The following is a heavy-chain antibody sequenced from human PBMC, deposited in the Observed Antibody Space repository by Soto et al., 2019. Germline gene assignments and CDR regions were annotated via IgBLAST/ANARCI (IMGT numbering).Heavy chain of an antibody. Sequence: LRPYCQASGFTFRTYWMNWDRQAPGNGLGWVAKINQDGHVKYYVDSVTGRFTIPRDNPKNSLFLQMNSLRAEHTALYYFVRFPFFYTRYQAYWGKGTLATVSS. CDR2: INQDGHVK. CDR3: VRFPFFYTRYQAY. D-gene: IGHD2-2*01. CDR1: GFTFRTYW. J-gene: IGHJ4*02. V-gene: IGHV3-7*01.